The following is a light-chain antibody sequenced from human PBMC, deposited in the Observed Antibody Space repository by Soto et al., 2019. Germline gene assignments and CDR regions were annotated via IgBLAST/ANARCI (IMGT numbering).Light chain of an antibody. Sequence: DIQMTQSPSSLSASVGDRVTITCRASQGIRRDLGWYQQKPGKAPKRLIYAASSLQSWVPSRFSGSGSGTEFTLTISCLQPEDFATYYCLQRNNYPRTFGQGNKVEIK. CDR3: LQRNNYPRT. V-gene: IGKV1-17*01. J-gene: IGKJ1*01. CDR2: AAS. CDR1: QGIRRD.